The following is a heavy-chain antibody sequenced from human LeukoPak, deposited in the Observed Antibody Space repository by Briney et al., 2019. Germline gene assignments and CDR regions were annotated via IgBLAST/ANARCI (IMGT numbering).Heavy chain of an antibody. CDR2: IKQDGSEK. V-gene: IGHV3-7*01. Sequence: QPGGSLRLSCAASGFTFSSYWMSWVRQAPGKGLEWVANIKQDGSEKYYVDSVKGRFTISRDNAKNSLYLQMNSLRAEDTAVYYCARAPIAAAGYHYYYMDVWGKGTTVTVSS. CDR1: GFTFSSYW. D-gene: IGHD6-13*01. CDR3: ARAPIAAAGYHYYYMDV. J-gene: IGHJ6*03.